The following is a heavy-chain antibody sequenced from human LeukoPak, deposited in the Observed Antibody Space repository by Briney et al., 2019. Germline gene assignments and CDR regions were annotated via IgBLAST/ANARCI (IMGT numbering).Heavy chain of an antibody. Sequence: PGRSLRLSCAASGFTFDDYAMHWVRQAPGKGLEWVSGISWNSGSIGYADSVKGRFTISRDNAKNSLYLQMNSLRAEDTAVYYCARVQYWSGDAHGDAFDIWGQGTMVTVSS. D-gene: IGHD3-3*01. CDR2: ISWNSGSI. J-gene: IGHJ3*02. V-gene: IGHV3-9*01. CDR3: ARVQYWSGDAHGDAFDI. CDR1: GFTFDDYA.